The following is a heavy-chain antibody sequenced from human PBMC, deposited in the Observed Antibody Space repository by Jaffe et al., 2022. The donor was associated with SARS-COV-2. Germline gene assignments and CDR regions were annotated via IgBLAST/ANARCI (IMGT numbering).Heavy chain of an antibody. CDR1: GGSFSGYY. CDR2: INHSGST. Sequence: QVQLQQWGAGLLKPSETLSLTCAVYGGSFSGYYWSWIRQPPGKGLEWIGEINHSGSTNYNPSLKSRVTISVDTSKNQFSLKLSSVTAADTAVYYCARLTYVLRYFDYWGQGTLVTVSS. CDR3: ARLTYVLRYFDY. J-gene: IGHJ4*02. D-gene: IGHD3-9*01. V-gene: IGHV4-34*01.